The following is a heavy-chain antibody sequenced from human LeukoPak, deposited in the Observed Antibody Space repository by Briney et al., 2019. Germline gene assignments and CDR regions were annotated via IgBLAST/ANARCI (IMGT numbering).Heavy chain of an antibody. CDR3: ARDGAWLGQSEFDY. CDR2: IYYSGST. D-gene: IGHD6-19*01. CDR1: GGSISSSSYY. J-gene: IGHJ4*02. Sequence: PSETLSLTCTVSGGSISSSSYYWGWIRQPPGKGLEWIGSIYYSGSTYYNPSLKSRVTISVDTSKNRFSLKLSSVTAADTAVYYCARDGAWLGQSEFDYWGQGTLVTVSS. V-gene: IGHV4-39*02.